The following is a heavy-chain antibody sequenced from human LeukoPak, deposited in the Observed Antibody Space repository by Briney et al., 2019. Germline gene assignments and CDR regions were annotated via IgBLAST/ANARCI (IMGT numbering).Heavy chain of an antibody. V-gene: IGHV4-4*07. CDR1: GGSITSYY. D-gene: IGHD2-15*01. CDR2: IYSNENT. CDR3: ARGGTTPYYFDD. Sequence: SETLYLTCTVSGGSITSYYWSWIRQPAGKGLEWIGRIYSNENTNYNPSLKSRVTMSVDTSKNQFSLKLSSVTAADTAVYYCARGGTTPYYFDDWGQGTLVTVSS. J-gene: IGHJ4*02.